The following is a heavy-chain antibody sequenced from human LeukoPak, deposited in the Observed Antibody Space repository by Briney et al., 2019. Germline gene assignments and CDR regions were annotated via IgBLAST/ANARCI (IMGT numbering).Heavy chain of an antibody. CDR1: GYTFTSYY. J-gene: IGHJ4*02. Sequence: ASVKVSCKASGYTFTSYYMHWVRQAPGQGLEWMGIINPSGGSTSYAQKFQGRVTITADESTSTAYMELSSLRSEDTAVYYCARDPGGRDGYNPLDYWGQGTLVTVSS. CDR3: ARDPGGRDGYNPLDY. CDR2: INPSGGST. D-gene: IGHD5-24*01. V-gene: IGHV1-46*01.